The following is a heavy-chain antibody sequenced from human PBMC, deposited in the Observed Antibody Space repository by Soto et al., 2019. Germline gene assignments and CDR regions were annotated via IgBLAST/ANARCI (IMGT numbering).Heavy chain of an antibody. J-gene: IGHJ5*02. CDR3: ARASIVGAKNWFDP. D-gene: IGHD1-26*01. CDR2: IYYSGST. CDR1: GGSISSGGYY. Sequence: SETLSLTCTVSGGSISSGGYYWSWIRQHPGKGLEWIGYIYYSGSTYYNPSLKSRVTISVDTSKNQFSLKLSSVTAADTAVYYCARASIVGAKNWFDPWGQGTLVTVSS. V-gene: IGHV4-31*03.